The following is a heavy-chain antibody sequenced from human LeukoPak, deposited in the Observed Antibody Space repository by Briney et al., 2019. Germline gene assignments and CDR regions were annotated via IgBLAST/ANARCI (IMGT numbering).Heavy chain of an antibody. CDR1: GYTFTSYA. J-gene: IGHJ4*02. V-gene: IGHV1-3*01. CDR3: ARDLPIAAAGHTDY. Sequence: ASVKVSCKASGYTFTSYAMHWVRQAPGQRLEWMGWINAGNGNTKYSQKFQGRVTITRDTSASTAYMELSSLRSEDTAVYYCARDLPIAAAGHTDYWGQGTLVTVSS. D-gene: IGHD6-13*01. CDR2: INAGNGNT.